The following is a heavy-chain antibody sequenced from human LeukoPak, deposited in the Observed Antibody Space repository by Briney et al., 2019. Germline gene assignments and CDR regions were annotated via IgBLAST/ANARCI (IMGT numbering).Heavy chain of an antibody. D-gene: IGHD3-10*01. CDR1: GGSSSGYY. CDR2: INHSGST. J-gene: IGHJ5*02. CDR3: ARRGRITMVRANWFDP. V-gene: IGHV4-34*01. Sequence: SETLSLTCAVYGGSSSGYYWSWIRQPPGKGLEWIGEINHSGSTNYNPSLKSRVTISVDTSKNQFSLKLSSVTAADTAVYYCARRGRITMVRANWFDPWGQGTLVTVSS.